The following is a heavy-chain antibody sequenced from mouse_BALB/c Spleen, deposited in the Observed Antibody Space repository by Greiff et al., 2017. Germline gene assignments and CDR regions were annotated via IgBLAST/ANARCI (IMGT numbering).Heavy chain of an antibody. D-gene: IGHD1-1*01. CDR1: GYTFTDYA. J-gene: IGHJ4*01. CDR3: ARRYGSSYEYAMDY. Sequence: QVQLQQSGPELVRPGVSVKISCKGSGYTFTDYAMHWVQQSHAKSLEWIGVISTYYGNTNYNQKFKGKATMTVDKSSSTAYMELARLTSEDSAIYYCARRYGSSYEYAMDYWGQGTSVTVSS. CDR2: ISTYYGNT. V-gene: IGHV1-67*01.